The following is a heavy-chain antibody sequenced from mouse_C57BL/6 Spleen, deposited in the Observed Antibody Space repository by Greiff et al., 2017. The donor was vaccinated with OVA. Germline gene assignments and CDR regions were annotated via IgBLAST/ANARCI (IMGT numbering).Heavy chain of an antibody. J-gene: IGHJ4*01. CDR1: GYAFSSYW. CDR3: AREGSYYAMDY. Sequence: VQRVESGAELVKPGASVKISCKASGYAFSSYWMNWVKQRPGKGLEWIGQIYPGDGDTNYNGKFKGKATLTADKSSSTAYMQLSSLTSEDSAVYFCAREGSYYAMDYWGQGTSVTVSS. CDR2: IYPGDGDT. V-gene: IGHV1-80*01.